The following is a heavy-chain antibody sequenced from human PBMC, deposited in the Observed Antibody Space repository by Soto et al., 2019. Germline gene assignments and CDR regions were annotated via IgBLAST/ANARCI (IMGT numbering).Heavy chain of an antibody. Sequence: QVQLVESGGGVVQPGRSLRLSCAASGFTFSAFGMHWVRQAPGKGLAWVAVISYDGSNKNYADSVRGRFTITSSTPKNTPFLQMNSLRAEDTAVYYGANHRQRVFNSTSSALCFYCCRMDVWGEGTTVTVSS. CDR2: ISYDGSNK. V-gene: IGHV3-30*18. CDR3: ANHRQRVFNSTSSALCFYCCRMDV. J-gene: IGHJ6*04. CDR1: GFTFSAFG. D-gene: IGHD6-6*01.